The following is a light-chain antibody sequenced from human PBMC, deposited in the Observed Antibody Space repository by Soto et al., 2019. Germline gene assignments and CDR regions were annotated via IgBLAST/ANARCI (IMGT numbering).Light chain of an antibody. CDR1: SSDVGGYKH. CDR3: NSQRSSGTRV. J-gene: IGLJ1*01. CDR2: EVS. V-gene: IGLV2-14*01. Sequence: QSVLTQPASVSGSPGQSITICCTGTSSDVGGYKHVSWYQHHPGKAPKLMIYEVSNRPSGVSNRFSDSKSGYTASLTISGLQAEDEADYYCNSQRSSGTRVFGTGTKLTVL.